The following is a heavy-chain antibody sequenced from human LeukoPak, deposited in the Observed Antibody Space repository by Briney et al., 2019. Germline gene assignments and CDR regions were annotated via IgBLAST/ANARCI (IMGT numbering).Heavy chain of an antibody. J-gene: IGHJ5*02. CDR3: ARQIIYYGDYDNWFDP. D-gene: IGHD4-17*01. V-gene: IGHV4-59*01. CDR1: GGSISSYY. CDR2: IYYGGST. Sequence: SETLSLTCTVSGGSISSYYWSWIRQPPGKGLEWIGYIYYGGSTNYNPSLKSRVTISVDTSRNQFSLKLSSVTAADTAVYYCARQIIYYGDYDNWFDPWGQGTLVTVSS.